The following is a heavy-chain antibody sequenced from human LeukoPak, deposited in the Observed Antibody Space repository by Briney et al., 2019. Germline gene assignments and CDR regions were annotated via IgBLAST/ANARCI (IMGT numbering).Heavy chain of an antibody. CDR2: ISDIGRT. CDR3: ARNQLGSGWHSSAY. CDR1: GGSISSYY. V-gene: IGHV4-59*01. D-gene: IGHD6-19*01. J-gene: IGHJ4*02. Sequence: SETLSLTCTVSGGSISSYYWTWIRQPPGKGLEWIGYISDIGRTNYNPSLKSRVTISVDTSKNQFSLKLNSVTAADTAVYYCARNQLGSGWHSSAYWGQGTRVTVSS.